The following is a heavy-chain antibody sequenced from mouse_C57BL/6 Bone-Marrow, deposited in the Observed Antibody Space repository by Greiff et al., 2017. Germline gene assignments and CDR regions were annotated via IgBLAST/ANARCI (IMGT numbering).Heavy chain of an antibody. CDR2: INPYNGGT. V-gene: IGHV1-19*01. Sequence: VQLKQSGPVLVKPGASVKMSCKASGYTFTDYYMNWVKQSHGKSLEWIGVINPYNGGTSYNQKFKGKATLTVDKSSSTAYMELNSLTSEDSAVYYCARGLIALYFDYWGQGTTLTGSS. J-gene: IGHJ2*01. CDR1: GYTFTDYY. D-gene: IGHD2-2*01. CDR3: ARGLIALYFDY.